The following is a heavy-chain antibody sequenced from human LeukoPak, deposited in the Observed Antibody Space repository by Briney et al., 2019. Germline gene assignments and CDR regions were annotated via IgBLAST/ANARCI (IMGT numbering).Heavy chain of an antibody. V-gene: IGHV4-34*01. CDR1: GGSFSGYY. D-gene: IGHD3-10*01. J-gene: IGHJ6*04. CDR3: ARVRGGSGTRGYYYGMDV. CDR2: INHSGST. Sequence: SETLSLTCAVYGGSFSGYYWSWIRQPPGKGLEWIGEINHSGSTNYNPSLKSRVTISVDTSKNQFTLKLSSVTAADTAVYYCARVRGGSGTRGYYYGMDVWGKGTTVTVYS.